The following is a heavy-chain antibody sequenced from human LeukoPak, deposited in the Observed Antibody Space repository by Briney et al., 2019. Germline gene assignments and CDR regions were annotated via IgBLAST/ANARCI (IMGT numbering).Heavy chain of an antibody. Sequence: GESLKISCKGSGSTFTNNWIAWVRQMPGKGLEWMGIIYPGDSGTRYSPSFQGQVTISADKSISTAYLQWSSLKASDTAIYYCARHPPYYRGSRWFDPWGQGTLVTVSS. D-gene: IGHD3-10*01. CDR3: ARHPPYYRGSRWFDP. CDR1: GSTFTNNW. J-gene: IGHJ5*02. V-gene: IGHV5-51*01. CDR2: IYPGDSGT.